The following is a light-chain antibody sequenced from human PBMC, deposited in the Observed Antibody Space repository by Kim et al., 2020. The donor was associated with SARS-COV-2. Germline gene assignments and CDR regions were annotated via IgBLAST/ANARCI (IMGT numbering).Light chain of an antibody. CDR1: QTVAGRY. CDR2: DSS. J-gene: IGKJ3*01. Sequence: SPGERPTLSCVASQTVAGRYLAWYQQRPGLAPRLIIYDSSFRPAGVPDRFSGSGSGTAFSLTISRLEPEDFAVYYCLQYGKSPFTFGPGTKVDIK. V-gene: IGKV3D-20*01. CDR3: LQYGKSPFT.